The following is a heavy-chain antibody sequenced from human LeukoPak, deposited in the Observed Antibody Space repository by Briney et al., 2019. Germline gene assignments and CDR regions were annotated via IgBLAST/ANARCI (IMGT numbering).Heavy chain of an antibody. V-gene: IGHV1-69*13. CDR2: IIPIFGTA. CDR1: GGTFSSYA. CDR3: ARVREGVARYGMDV. J-gene: IGHJ6*02. Sequence: ASVKVSCKASGGTFSSYAISWVRQAPGQGLEWMGGIIPIFGTANYAQKFQGRVTITADESTSTAYMELSSLRSEDTAVYYCARVREGVARYGMDVWGQGTTVTVSS. D-gene: IGHD3-16*01.